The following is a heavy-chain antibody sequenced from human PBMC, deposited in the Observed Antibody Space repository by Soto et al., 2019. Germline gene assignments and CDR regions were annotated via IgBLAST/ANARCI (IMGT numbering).Heavy chain of an antibody. CDR2: IYYSGST. CDR1: GGSISSSSYY. J-gene: IGHJ6*02. CDR3: ARLGDYYYGMDV. V-gene: IGHV4-39*01. Sequence: SETLSLTCTVSGGSISSSSYYWGWIRQPPGKGLEWIGSIYYSGSTYYNPSLKSRVTISVDTSKNQFSLKLSSVTAADMAVYYCARLGDYYYGMDVWGQGTTVTVSS.